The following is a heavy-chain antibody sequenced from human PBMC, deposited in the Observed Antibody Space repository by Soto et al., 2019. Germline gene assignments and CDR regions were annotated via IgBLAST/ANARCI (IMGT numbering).Heavy chain of an antibody. D-gene: IGHD2-15*01. CDR3: AREATYCSGGSSYDYKKIGFDP. J-gene: IGHJ5*02. V-gene: IGHV4-59*01. CDR2: IHYSGST. CDR1: GGSISTYY. Sequence: SETLSLTCTVSGGSISTYYWSWIRQPPGKGLEWIGNIHYSGSTNYNPSLKSRGTISVDTSKNQFSLKVNSVTAADTAVYYCAREATYCSGGSSYDYKKIGFDPWGQGTLVTVSS.